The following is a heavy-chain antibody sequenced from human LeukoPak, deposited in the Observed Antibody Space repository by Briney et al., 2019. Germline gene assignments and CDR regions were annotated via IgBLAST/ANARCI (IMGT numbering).Heavy chain of an antibody. CDR1: GGSISSSSYY. J-gene: IGHJ4*02. D-gene: IGHD6-6*01. V-gene: IGHV4-39*07. CDR2: IYYSGST. Sequence: SETLSLTCTVSGGSISSSSYYWGWIRQPPGKGLEWIGSIYYSGSTNYNPSLKSRVTISVDTSKNQFSLKLSSVTAADTAVYYCARHIIEYSSSALFDYWGQGTLVTVSS. CDR3: ARHIIEYSSSALFDY.